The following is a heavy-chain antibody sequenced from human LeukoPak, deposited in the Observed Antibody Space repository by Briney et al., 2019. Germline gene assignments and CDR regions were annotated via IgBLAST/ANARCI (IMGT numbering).Heavy chain of an antibody. CDR1: GFTVSSNY. CDR3: ARKETDITGTNDY. Sequence: GGSLRLSCAASGFTVSSNYMSWVRQAPGKGLEWVSVIYSGGNTYYADSVQGRFTISRDNSKNTLYLQMNSLRAEDTAVYYCARKETDITGTNDYWGQGTLVTVSS. V-gene: IGHV3-53*01. J-gene: IGHJ4*02. D-gene: IGHD1-20*01. CDR2: IYSGGNT.